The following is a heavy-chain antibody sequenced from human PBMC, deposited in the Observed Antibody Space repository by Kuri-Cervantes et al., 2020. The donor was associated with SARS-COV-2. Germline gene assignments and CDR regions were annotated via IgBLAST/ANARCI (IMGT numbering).Heavy chain of an antibody. CDR2: IYPGDSDT. V-gene: IGHV5-51*01. CDR3: ARHGGQEGWLHLEGDDY. Sequence: GGALKIPWQGFGYSLTSYWIGWVRQMPGKGLEWLGIIYPGDSDTRYSQSFQGQVTISADKSFSTAYLQWSSLKASDTAMYYCARHGGQEGWLHLEGDDYWGQGTLVTVSS. D-gene: IGHD5-24*01. J-gene: IGHJ4*02. CDR1: GYSLTSYW.